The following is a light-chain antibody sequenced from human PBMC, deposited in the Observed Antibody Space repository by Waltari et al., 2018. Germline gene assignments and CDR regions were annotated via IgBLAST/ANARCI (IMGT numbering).Light chain of an antibody. CDR2: GAS. V-gene: IGKV3-15*01. CDR1: HGVSSN. J-gene: IGKJ2*01. CDR3: QQYNSWPPYT. Sequence: EIVMTQSPATLSVSPGERATLSCRASHGVSSNLAWYQQKPGQAPRLLIYGASSRATGIPGRFSGSGSGTDFTLTISSLQSEDFAVYYCQQYNSWPPYTFGQGTKLQIK.